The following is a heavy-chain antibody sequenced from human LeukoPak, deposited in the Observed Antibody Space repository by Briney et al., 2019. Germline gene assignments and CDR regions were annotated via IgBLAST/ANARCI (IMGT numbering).Heavy chain of an antibody. CDR1: GYTFTSYD. J-gene: IGHJ4*02. D-gene: IGHD1-26*01. Sequence: ASVKVSCKASGYTFTSYDINWVRQAPGQGLEWMGWINPNSGGTNYAQKFQGRVTMTRDTSISTAYMELSRLRSDDTAVYYCAIGSYYDPYFDYWGQGTLVTVSS. CDR3: AIGSYYDPYFDY. V-gene: IGHV1-2*02. CDR2: INPNSGGT.